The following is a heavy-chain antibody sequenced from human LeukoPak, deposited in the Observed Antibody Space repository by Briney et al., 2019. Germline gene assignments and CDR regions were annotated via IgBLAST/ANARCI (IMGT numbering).Heavy chain of an antibody. CDR3: ARGRGGYYGSGSPNWVDY. CDR2: INHSGST. J-gene: IGHJ4*02. CDR1: GGSFSGYY. V-gene: IGHV4-34*01. Sequence: PSETLSLTCAVYGGSFSGYYWSWIRQPPGKGLEWIGEINHSGSTNYNPSLKSRVTISVDTSKNQFSLKLSSVTAADTAVYYCARGRGGYYGSGSPNWVDYWGQGTLVTVSS. D-gene: IGHD3-10*01.